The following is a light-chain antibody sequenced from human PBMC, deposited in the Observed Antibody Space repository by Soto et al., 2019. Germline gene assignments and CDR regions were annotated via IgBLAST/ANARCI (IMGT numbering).Light chain of an antibody. CDR3: QHDVTWPLT. J-gene: IGKJ4*01. Sequence: DIVIRQSLATLCVCQEEGANLSCRACQGIGDTLAWYQQKPVQTPRLLNYDTSIRATGVPARFSGSRSGAEFTLTISSLQSEDFTVYYCQHDVTWPLTFGGGTKVDIK. CDR1: QGIGDT. V-gene: IGKV3-15*01. CDR2: DTS.